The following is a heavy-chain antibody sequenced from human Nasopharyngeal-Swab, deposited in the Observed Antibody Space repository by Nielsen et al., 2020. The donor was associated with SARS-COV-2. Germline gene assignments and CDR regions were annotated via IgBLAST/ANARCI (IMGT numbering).Heavy chain of an antibody. D-gene: IGHD3-9*01. Sequence: GGSLRLSCAASGFTFDDYAMHWVRQAPGKGLEWVSGISWNSGSIGYADSVKGRFTISRDNAKNSLYLQMNSLRAEDTAVYYCATYYDILTGYSEAFDIWGQGTMVTVSS. CDR2: ISWNSGSI. CDR3: ATYYDILTGYSEAFDI. V-gene: IGHV3-9*01. J-gene: IGHJ3*02. CDR1: GFTFDDYA.